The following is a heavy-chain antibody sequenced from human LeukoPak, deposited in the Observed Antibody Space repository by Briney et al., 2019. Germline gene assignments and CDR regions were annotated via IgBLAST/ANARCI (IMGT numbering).Heavy chain of an antibody. CDR1: GGSISSYY. CDR2: IYYSGST. J-gene: IGHJ4*02. CDR3: ARVGQWLPDY. Sequence: SETLSLTCTVSGGSISSYYWSWIRQPPGKGLEWIGYIYYSGSTNYNPSRKSRVTISVDTSKNQFSLKLSSVTAADTAVYYCARVGQWLPDYWGQGTLVTVSS. V-gene: IGHV4-59*01. D-gene: IGHD6-19*01.